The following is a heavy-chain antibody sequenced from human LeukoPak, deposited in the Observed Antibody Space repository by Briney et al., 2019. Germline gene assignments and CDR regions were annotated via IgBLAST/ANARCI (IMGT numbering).Heavy chain of an antibody. CDR2: IKQDGSEK. V-gene: IGHV3-7*01. D-gene: IGHD3-10*01. Sequence: GGSLRLSCAASGFTFSSYWMSWVRQAPGKGLEWVANIKQDGSEKYYVDSEKGRFTISRDNAKNSLYLQMNSLRAEDTAVYYCARDPMYYYGSGSYYDDYWGQGTLVTVSS. CDR3: ARDPMYYYGSGSYYDDY. CDR1: GFTFSSYW. J-gene: IGHJ4*02.